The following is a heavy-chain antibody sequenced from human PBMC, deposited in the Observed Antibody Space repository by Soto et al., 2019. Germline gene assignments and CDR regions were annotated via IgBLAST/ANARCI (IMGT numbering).Heavy chain of an antibody. Sequence: ASVKVSCKASGYTFTSYGISWVRQAPGQGLEWMGWISAYNGNTNYAQKLQGRVTMTTDTSTSTAYMELRSLRSDDTAVYYCARDQWGGIFGVVLSPLSHKRYYYGMDVWGQGTTVTVSS. CDR2: ISAYNGNT. V-gene: IGHV1-18*01. CDR3: ARDQWGGIFGVVLSPLSHKRYYYGMDV. D-gene: IGHD3-3*01. CDR1: GYTFTSYG. J-gene: IGHJ6*02.